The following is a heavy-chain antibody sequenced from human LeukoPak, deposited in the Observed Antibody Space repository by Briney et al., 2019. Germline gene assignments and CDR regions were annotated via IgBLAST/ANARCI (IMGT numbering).Heavy chain of an antibody. D-gene: IGHD2-15*01. CDR2: IKITTDGGTT. V-gene: IGHV3-15*07. J-gene: IGHJ4*02. CDR1: GFTFSNAW. CDR3: SSRYCSGGSCHGYFDY. Sequence: PGGSLRLSCAASGFTFSNAWMNWVRQSPGKGREGVGRIKITTDGGTTDYAAPVKGRFTISRDDSKNTLYLQMNSLKTEDKAVYYCSSRYCSGGSCHGYFDYWGQGTLVTVSS.